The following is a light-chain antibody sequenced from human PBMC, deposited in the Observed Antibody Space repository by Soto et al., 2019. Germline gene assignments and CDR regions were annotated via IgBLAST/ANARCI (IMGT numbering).Light chain of an antibody. CDR3: QQYGSSFT. J-gene: IGKJ3*01. CDR1: QSVSSSY. V-gene: IGKV3-20*01. CDR2: GAS. Sequence: EIVLTQSPGTLSLSPGERATLSCRASQSVSSSYLGWYQQKPGQAPRLLIYGASSRATGIPDRFSGSGSGTDFTLTISRLEPEDFAVYYCQQYGSSFTFGPGTKVDIK.